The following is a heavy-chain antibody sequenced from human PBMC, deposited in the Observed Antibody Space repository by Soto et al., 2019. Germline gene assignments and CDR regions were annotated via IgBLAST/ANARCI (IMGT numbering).Heavy chain of an antibody. D-gene: IGHD3-3*01. CDR2: MNPNSGNT. Sequence: QVQLVQSGAEVKKPGASVKVSCKASGYTFTSYDINWVRQATGQGLEWMGWMNPNSGNTGYAQKFQGRVTMTRNTSISTAYMELSSLRSEDTAVYYCARGRMTDVWSGYTYWYYYYYMDVWGKGTTVTVSS. J-gene: IGHJ6*03. CDR3: ARGRMTDVWSGYTYWYYYYYMDV. V-gene: IGHV1-8*01. CDR1: GYTFTSYD.